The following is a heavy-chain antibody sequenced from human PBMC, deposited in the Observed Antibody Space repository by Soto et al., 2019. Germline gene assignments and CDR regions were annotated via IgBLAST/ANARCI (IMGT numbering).Heavy chain of an antibody. CDR1: GGSISSYY. D-gene: IGHD4-17*01. V-gene: IGHV4-59*08. CDR3: ARRYGDYFDY. Sequence: SETLSLTCTVSGGSISSYYWSWIRQPPGKGLEWIGYIYYSGSTNYNPSLKSRVTISVDTSKNQFSLKLSSVTAADTAVYYCARRYGDYFDYWGRGTLVTVSS. CDR2: IYYSGST. J-gene: IGHJ4*02.